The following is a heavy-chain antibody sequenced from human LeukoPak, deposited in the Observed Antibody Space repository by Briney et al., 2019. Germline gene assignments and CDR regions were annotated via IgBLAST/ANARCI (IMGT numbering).Heavy chain of an antibody. V-gene: IGHV4-39*07. D-gene: IGHD6-13*01. J-gene: IGHJ6*03. CDR3: ARDPLYSNNWYIYMDV. CDR2: IYYSGST. Sequence: SETLSLTCTVSGGSISSSSYYWGWIRQPPGKGLEWIGSIYYSGSTYYNPSLKSRVTISVDTSKNQFSLKLNSVTAADTAVYYCARDPLYSNNWYIYMDVWGKGTTVTVSS. CDR1: GGSISSSSYY.